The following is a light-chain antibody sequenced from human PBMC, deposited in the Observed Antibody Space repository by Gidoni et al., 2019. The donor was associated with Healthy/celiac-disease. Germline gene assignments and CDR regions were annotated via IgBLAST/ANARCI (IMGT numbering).Light chain of an antibody. CDR2: AES. J-gene: IGKJ1*01. Sequence: DIKLTQSPSSLSASVGDRVTITCRASQSISSYLNWYLQKPGKAPKLLLYAESSLQSGVPSRCSGSGSETDFTITISRLQPEDFATYYCQRSYSTPWTFGRGTKVEIK. CDR1: QSISSY. V-gene: IGKV1-39*01. CDR3: QRSYSTPWT.